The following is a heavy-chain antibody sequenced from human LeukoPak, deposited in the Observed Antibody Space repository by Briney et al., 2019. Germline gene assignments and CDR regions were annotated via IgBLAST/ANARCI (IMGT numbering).Heavy chain of an antibody. CDR1: GFTFSSYA. CDR3: ARDTHDY. J-gene: IGHJ4*02. V-gene: IGHV3-30-3*01. Sequence: GGSLRLSCAASGFTFSSYAMSWVRQAPGKGLERVAVISYDGSNKYYADSVKGRFTISRDNSKNTLYLQMNSLRAEDTAVYYCARDTHDYWGQGTLVTVSS. CDR2: ISYDGSNK.